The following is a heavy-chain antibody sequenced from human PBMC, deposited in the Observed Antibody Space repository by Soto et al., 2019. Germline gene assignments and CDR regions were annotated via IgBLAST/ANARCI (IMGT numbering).Heavy chain of an antibody. CDR2: ISGNSGSL. Sequence: EVQLVESGGGLVQPGRSLRLSCAASGFIFDDYAMHWVRQAPGKGLEWVSVISGNSGSLGYADSLKGRFTISRDNAKKSLYLQMNSLRAEDTALYYCAKDRYSSSAYYYYGMDAWGQGTTVTVSS. D-gene: IGHD6-6*01. CDR3: AKDRYSSSAYYYYGMDA. V-gene: IGHV3-9*01. CDR1: GFIFDDYA. J-gene: IGHJ6*02.